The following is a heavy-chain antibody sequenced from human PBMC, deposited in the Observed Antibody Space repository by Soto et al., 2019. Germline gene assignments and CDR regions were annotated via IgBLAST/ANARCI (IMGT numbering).Heavy chain of an antibody. CDR1: GLTLSGYW. V-gene: IGHV3-74*01. J-gene: IGHJ4*02. D-gene: IGHD5-12*01. Sequence: EVQLVESGGDLVQPGGSLRLSCAASGLTLSGYWMHWVRQDPGKGLVWVARISSDGSGTNYADSVKGRFTISRDNAKNTLYLQMNGLRAEDKAVYYCTSGESGYGVFDYWGKGTLVTVSS. CDR3: TSGESGYGVFDY. CDR2: ISSDGSGT.